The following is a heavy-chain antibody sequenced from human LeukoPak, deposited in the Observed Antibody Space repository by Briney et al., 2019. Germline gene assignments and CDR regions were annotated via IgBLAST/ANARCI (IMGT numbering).Heavy chain of an antibody. CDR2: ISYDGDYK. CDR1: GFTFSSYG. D-gene: IGHD1-26*01. CDR3: ARAISGSFCPDY. J-gene: IGHJ4*02. Sequence: QPGGSLRLSCAASGFTFSSYGMHWVRQAPGKGLDWVAVISYDGDYKYYADSVKGRFTLSRDNSKNTLYLHMNSLSTEDTAVYYCARAISGSFCPDYWGQGTLVTVSS. V-gene: IGHV3-30*19.